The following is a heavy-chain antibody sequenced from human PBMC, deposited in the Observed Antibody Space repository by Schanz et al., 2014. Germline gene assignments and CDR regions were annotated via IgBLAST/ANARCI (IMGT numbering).Heavy chain of an antibody. V-gene: IGHV1-69*09. D-gene: IGHD6-13*01. CDR2: IIPILDKT. CDR3: ARDGEAAAGCDY. CDR1: GGTFSSST. J-gene: IGHJ4*02. Sequence: QVQLVQSGAEVKKPGASATVSCKASGGTFSSSTLTWVRQAPGQGLEWMGRIIPILDKTNYAQKFQGRVTMTADKSTSTVYMEVSSLRSEDTAVYYCARDGEAAAGCDYWGQGTLVTVSS.